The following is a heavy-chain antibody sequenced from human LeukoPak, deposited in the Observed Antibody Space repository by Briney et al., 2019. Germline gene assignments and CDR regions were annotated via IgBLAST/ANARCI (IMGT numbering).Heavy chain of an antibody. CDR3: ARGAYGDYDY. CDR1: AFTFSTYA. V-gene: IGHV3-23*01. J-gene: IGHJ4*02. CDR2: ISAGADST. Sequence: GGSLRLSCAASAFTFSTYAMSWVRQAPGKGLEWVSAISAGADSTYYADSVQGRFTISRDNSKNTLYPQMSGLRAEDTAVYFCARGAYGDYDYWGQGTLVTVSS. D-gene: IGHD4-17*01.